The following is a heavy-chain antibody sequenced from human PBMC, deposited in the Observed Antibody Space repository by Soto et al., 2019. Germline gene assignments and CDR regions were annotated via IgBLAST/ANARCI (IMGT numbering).Heavy chain of an antibody. J-gene: IGHJ6*02. Sequence: PGGSLKISCETSGYSFTTYWLAWVRQRPVKGLEWMGIINPGIINPTDSDIRYSPSFQGRVTISADRSINTAYLQWSSLEASDTAIYYCARHEQVYYQFYGMDVWGQGTTVTVSS. V-gene: IGHV5-51*01. D-gene: IGHD6-13*01. CDR3: ARHEQVYYQFYGMDV. CDR1: GYSFTTYW. CDR2: INPGIINPTDSDI.